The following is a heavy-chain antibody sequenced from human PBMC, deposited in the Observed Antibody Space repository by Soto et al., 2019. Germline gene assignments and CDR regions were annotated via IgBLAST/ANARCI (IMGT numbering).Heavy chain of an antibody. CDR1: GFTFSAYA. Sequence: GGSLRLSCAASGFTFSAYAMHWIRQAPGKGLEWVAVISYDGFNIYYADSVKGRFTISRDDSKNTLYLQMNSLRAEDSAVYYCAKDRTVAARHFDYWGQGTQVTVSS. V-gene: IGHV3-30-3*01. J-gene: IGHJ4*02. CDR2: ISYDGFNI. D-gene: IGHD6-6*01. CDR3: AKDRTVAARHFDY.